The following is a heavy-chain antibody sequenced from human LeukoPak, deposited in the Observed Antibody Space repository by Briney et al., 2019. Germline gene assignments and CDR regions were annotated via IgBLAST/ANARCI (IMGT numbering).Heavy chain of an antibody. CDR3: ATPAKDYYYYGMDV. CDR2: INHSGST. J-gene: IGHJ6*02. CDR1: GGSFSGYY. V-gene: IGHV4-34*01. Sequence: PSETLSLTCAVYGGSFSGYYWSWIRQPPGKGLEWIGEINHSGSTNYNPSLKSRVTISVDTSKNQFSLKLSSVTAADTAVYYCATPAKDYYYYGMDVWGQGTTVTVSS.